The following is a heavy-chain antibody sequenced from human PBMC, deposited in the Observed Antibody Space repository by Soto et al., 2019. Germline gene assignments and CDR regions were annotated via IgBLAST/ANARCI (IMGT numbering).Heavy chain of an antibody. CDR3: ARGRDGYNYWFDY. D-gene: IGHD5-12*01. CDR2: IWYDGSNK. J-gene: IGHJ4*02. CDR1: GFTFSSYC. Sequence: GGSLRLSCAASGFTFSSYCMHWVRQAPGKGLEWVAVIWYDGSNKYYADSVKGRFTISRDNSKNTLYLQMNSLRAEDTAVYYCARGRDGYNYWFDYWGQGTLVTVSS. V-gene: IGHV3-33*01.